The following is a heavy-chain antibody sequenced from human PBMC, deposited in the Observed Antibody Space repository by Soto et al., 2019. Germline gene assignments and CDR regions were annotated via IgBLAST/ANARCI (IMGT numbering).Heavy chain of an antibody. CDR1: GFTFSSYS. Sequence: EVQLVESGGGLVQPGGSLRLSCAASGFTFSSYSMNWVRQATGKGLEWVSYISNSGDTVYYADSVKGRFTISRDNAKNSLYLQMNILRAEDTAVYYCAKPRGYSYGYSDYWGQGTLVTVSS. V-gene: IGHV3-48*01. D-gene: IGHD5-18*01. CDR2: ISNSGDTV. CDR3: AKPRGYSYGYSDY. J-gene: IGHJ4*02.